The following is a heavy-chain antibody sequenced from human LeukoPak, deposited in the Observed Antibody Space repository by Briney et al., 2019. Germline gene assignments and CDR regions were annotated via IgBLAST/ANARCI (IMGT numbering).Heavy chain of an antibody. CDR1: GGSFSGYY. Sequence: SETLSLTCAVYGGSFSGYYWSWIRQPPGKGLEWIGEINHSGSTNYNPSLKSRVTISVDTSKNQFSLKLSSVTAADTAVYYCARSQPDNIVVVPAAISSRRFDPWGQGTLVTVSS. CDR2: INHSGST. CDR3: ARSQPDNIVVVPAAISSRRFDP. V-gene: IGHV4-34*01. D-gene: IGHD2-2*02. J-gene: IGHJ5*02.